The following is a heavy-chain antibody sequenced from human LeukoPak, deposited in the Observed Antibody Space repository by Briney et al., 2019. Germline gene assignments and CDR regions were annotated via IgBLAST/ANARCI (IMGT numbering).Heavy chain of an antibody. Sequence: PGGSLRLSCAASGFTFSSYEMNWVRQAPGKGLEWVSYISSSGSTIYYADSVKGRFTISRDNAKNSLYLQMNSLRAEDTAVYYCARASITMARGELVFYFDYWGQGTLVTVSS. V-gene: IGHV3-48*03. CDR3: ARASITMARGELVFYFDY. CDR1: GFTFSSYE. D-gene: IGHD3-10*01. CDR2: ISSSGSTI. J-gene: IGHJ4*02.